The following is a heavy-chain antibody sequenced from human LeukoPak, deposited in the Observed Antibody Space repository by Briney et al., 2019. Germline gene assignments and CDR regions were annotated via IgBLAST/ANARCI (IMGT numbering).Heavy chain of an antibody. D-gene: IGHD4-23*01. CDR2: INPSGGST. CDR3: ARDNSVEDTAWWFDP. Sequence: RVSVKVSCKASGYTFTSYYMHWVRQAPGQGLEWMGIINPSGGSTSYAQKFQGRVTMTRDMSTSTDYMELSSLRSEDTAVYYCARDNSVEDTAWWFDPWGQGTLVTVSS. J-gene: IGHJ5*02. CDR1: GYTFTSYY. V-gene: IGHV1-46*01.